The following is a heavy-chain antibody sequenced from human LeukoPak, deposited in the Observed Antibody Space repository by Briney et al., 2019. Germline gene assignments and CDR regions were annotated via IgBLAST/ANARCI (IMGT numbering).Heavy chain of an antibody. CDR1: GYAFTSYG. D-gene: IGHD6-13*01. CDR2: ISAYNGNT. J-gene: IGHJ4*02. V-gene: IGHV1-18*01. CDR3: ASVRAGPFDY. Sequence: RGASVKVSCKASGYAFTSYGISWVRQAPGQGLEWMGWISAYNGNTNYAQKLQGRVTMTTDTSTSTAYMELRSLRSDDTAVYYCASVRAGPFDYWGQGTLVTVSS.